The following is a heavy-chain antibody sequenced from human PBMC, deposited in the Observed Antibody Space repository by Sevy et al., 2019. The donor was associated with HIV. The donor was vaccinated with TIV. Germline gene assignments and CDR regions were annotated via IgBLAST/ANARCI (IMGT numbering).Heavy chain of an antibody. Sequence: ASVKVSCKVSGYTLTKLGMHWVRQAPGKGLEWMGSFDPEYGETIYAQKFQGRLTMTEDTSTDTAYMDLSSLRSEDTAVYFCATTKDYYESSGSPFDYWGQGTVVTVSS. CDR2: FDPEYGET. CDR3: ATTKDYYESSGSPFDY. D-gene: IGHD3-22*01. CDR1: GYTLTKLG. J-gene: IGHJ4*02. V-gene: IGHV1-24*01.